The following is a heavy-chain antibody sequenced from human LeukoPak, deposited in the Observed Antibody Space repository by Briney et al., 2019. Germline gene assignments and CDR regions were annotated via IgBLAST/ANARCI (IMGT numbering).Heavy chain of an antibody. CDR3: ARVTENIVVVTAKWEWFDP. CDR2: IYTSGST. CDR1: GGSISSYY. Sequence: PSETLSLTCTVSGGSISSYYWSWIRQPAGKGLEWIGRIYTSGSTNYNPSLKSRVTMSVDTSKNQFSLKLSSVTAADTAVYYCARVTENIVVVTAKWEWFDPWGQGTLVTVSS. V-gene: IGHV4-4*07. D-gene: IGHD2-21*02. J-gene: IGHJ5*02.